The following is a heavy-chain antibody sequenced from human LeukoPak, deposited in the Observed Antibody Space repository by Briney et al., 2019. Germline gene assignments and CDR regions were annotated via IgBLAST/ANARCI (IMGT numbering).Heavy chain of an antibody. D-gene: IGHD6-13*01. CDR3: ARSDIAAADTGFDY. V-gene: IGHV1-18*01. CDR1: GYTFTSYG. CDR2: ISAYNGNT. J-gene: IGHJ4*02. Sequence: GASVKVSCKASGYTFTSYGISWVRQAPGQGLEWMGWISAYNGNTNYAQKLQGRVTMTTDTSTSTAYMELRSLRSDDTAVYYCARSDIAAADTGFDYWGQGTLVTVSS.